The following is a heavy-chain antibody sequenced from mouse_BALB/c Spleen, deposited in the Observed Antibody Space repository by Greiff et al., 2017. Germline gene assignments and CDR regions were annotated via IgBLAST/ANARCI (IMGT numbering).Heavy chain of an antibody. Sequence: VQLQQSGAELAKPGASVKMSCKASGYTFTSYWMHWVKQRPGQGLEWIGYINPSTGYTEYNQKFKDKATLTADKSSSTAYMQLSSLTSEDSAVYYCAHYYGSSFDYWGQGTTLTVSS. V-gene: IGHV1-7*01. D-gene: IGHD1-1*01. CDR3: AHYYGSSFDY. CDR1: GYTFTSYW. J-gene: IGHJ2*01. CDR2: INPSTGYT.